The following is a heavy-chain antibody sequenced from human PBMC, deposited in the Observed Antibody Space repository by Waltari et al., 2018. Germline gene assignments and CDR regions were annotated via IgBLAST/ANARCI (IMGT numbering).Heavy chain of an antibody. J-gene: IGHJ4*02. Sequence: QVQLVQSGAEVKTPGSSVKVSCKASGATFSSYAISWVRQAPGQGLEWMGGIIPIFGTANYAQKFQGRVTITADKSTSTAYMELSSLRSEDTAVYYCAGVPIQLWFLDYWGQGTLVTVSS. CDR2: IIPIFGTA. CDR1: GATFSSYA. D-gene: IGHD5-18*01. CDR3: AGVPIQLWFLDY. V-gene: IGHV1-69*14.